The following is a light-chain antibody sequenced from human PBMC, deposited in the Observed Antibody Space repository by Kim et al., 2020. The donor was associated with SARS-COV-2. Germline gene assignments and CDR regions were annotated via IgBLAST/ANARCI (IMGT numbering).Light chain of an antibody. CDR2: RDS. CDR3: HVRDSGTVL. V-gene: IGLV3-9*01. Sequence: VGRGKRATSSCGGILIGGKNVHWYKQKQGQAPVLVLYRDSNRPSGIPERFSGSNWGNTATLTISRAQDGDEGDYYCHVRDSGTVLFGGGTKVTVL. CDR1: LIGGKN. J-gene: IGLJ3*02.